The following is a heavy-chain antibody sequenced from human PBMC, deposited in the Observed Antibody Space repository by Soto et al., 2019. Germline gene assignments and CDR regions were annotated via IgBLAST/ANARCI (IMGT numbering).Heavy chain of an antibody. CDR2: INPSGGST. V-gene: IGHV1-46*01. CDR3: ARGGYYYDSSGYYRLFDY. J-gene: IGHJ4*02. D-gene: IGHD3-22*01. Sequence: ASVKGSCKASGYTFTSYYMHWVRQAPGQGVEWMGIINPSGGSTSYAQKFQGRVTMTRDTSTSTVYMELSSLRSEDTAVYYCARGGYYYDSSGYYRLFDYWGQGTLVTVSS. CDR1: GYTFTSYY.